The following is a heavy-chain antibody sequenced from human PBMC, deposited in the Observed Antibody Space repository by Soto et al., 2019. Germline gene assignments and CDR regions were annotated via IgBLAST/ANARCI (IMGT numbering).Heavy chain of an antibody. J-gene: IGHJ4*02. CDR2: IWYDGSNT. CDR3: VRDLLGSGGHFDY. D-gene: IGHD7-27*01. V-gene: IGHV3-33*01. Sequence: GGSLRLSCAASGFIFSSFGMHWVRQAPGKGLEWVAHIWYDGSNTYYADSVKGRFTISRDNSRNTVYLQMNSLRAEDTAVYHCVRDLLGSGGHFDYWGQGTPVTVS. CDR1: GFIFSSFG.